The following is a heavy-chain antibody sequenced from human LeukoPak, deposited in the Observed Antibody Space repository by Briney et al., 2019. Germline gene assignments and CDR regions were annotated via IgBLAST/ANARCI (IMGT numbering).Heavy chain of an antibody. CDR3: ATRSDIVATGFLNFDY. Sequence: GASVKVSCKASGYTFTSYGISWVRQAPGQGLEWMGWISAYNGNTNYAQKLQGRVTMTTDTSTSTAYMELRSLRSDDTAVYYCATRSDIVATGFLNFDYWGQGTLVTVSS. CDR1: GYTFTSYG. CDR2: ISAYNGNT. V-gene: IGHV1-18*01. D-gene: IGHD5-12*01. J-gene: IGHJ4*02.